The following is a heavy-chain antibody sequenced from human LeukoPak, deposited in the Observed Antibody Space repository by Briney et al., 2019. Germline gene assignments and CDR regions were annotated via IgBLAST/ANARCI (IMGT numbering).Heavy chain of an antibody. CDR1: GYTFTSYD. Sequence: GASVKVSCKASGYTFTSYDINWVRQATGQGLEWMGWMNPNSGNTGYAQEFQGRVTMTRNTSISTAYMELSSLRSEDTAVYYCLVMTTVTTSNYYYYYMDVWGKGTTVTVSS. CDR2: MNPNSGNT. J-gene: IGHJ6*03. CDR3: LVMTTVTTSNYYYYYMDV. V-gene: IGHV1-8*01. D-gene: IGHD4-11*01.